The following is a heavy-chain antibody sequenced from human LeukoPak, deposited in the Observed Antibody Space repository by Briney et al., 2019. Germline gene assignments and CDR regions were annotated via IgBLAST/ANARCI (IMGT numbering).Heavy chain of an antibody. D-gene: IGHD3/OR15-3a*01. Sequence: GGSLRLSCAASGFTFDEYAMHWVRQGPVKGLEWVSGITWNSGSIGYADSVKGRFTISRDNAKNSLFLQMNSPTAEDMALYYCVKDTGDFWTGAFDIWGQGTMVTVSS. CDR3: VKDTGDFWTGAFDI. CDR1: GFTFDEYA. CDR2: ITWNSGSI. V-gene: IGHV3-9*03. J-gene: IGHJ3*02.